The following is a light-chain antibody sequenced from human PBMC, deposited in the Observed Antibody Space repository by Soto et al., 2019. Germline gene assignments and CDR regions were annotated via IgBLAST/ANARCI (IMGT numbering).Light chain of an antibody. CDR1: SSDVGGYNY. CDR3: SYTSSSTPYV. Sequence: QSALTQPASVSGSPGQSITISCTGTSSDVGGYNYVSWYQQHPVKAPKLMIYDVTNRPSGVSDRFSGSKSGNTASLTISGLQAEDEADYYCSYTSSSTPYVFGTGTKLTVL. V-gene: IGLV2-14*01. J-gene: IGLJ1*01. CDR2: DVT.